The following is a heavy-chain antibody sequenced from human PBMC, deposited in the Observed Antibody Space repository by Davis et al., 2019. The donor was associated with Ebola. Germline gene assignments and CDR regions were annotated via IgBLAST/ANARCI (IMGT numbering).Heavy chain of an antibody. V-gene: IGHV1-2*06. CDR2: INPNSGGT. CDR3: ARDYGDYGSYFDY. CDR1: GYTFTGYY. Sequence: ASVKVSCKASGYTFTGYYMHWVRQAPGQGLEWMGRINPNSGGTNYAQKFQGRVSITGDTSASTAYMELTSLRSEDTAVYYCARDYGDYGSYFDYWGQGTLVTVSS. D-gene: IGHD4-17*01. J-gene: IGHJ4*02.